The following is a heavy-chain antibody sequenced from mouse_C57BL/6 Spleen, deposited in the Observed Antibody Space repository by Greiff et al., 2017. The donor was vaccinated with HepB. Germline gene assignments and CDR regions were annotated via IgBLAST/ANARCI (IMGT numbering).Heavy chain of an antibody. CDR3: TRSFYGYDEGPFAY. V-gene: IGHV1-15*01. CDR1: GYTFTDYE. D-gene: IGHD2-2*01. Sequence: VQLQQSGAELVRPGASVTLSCKASGYTFTDYEMHWVKQTPVHGLEWIGAIDPETGGTAYNQKFKGKAILTADKSSSTAYMELRSLTSEDSAVYYCTRSFYGYDEGPFAYWGQGTLVTVSA. CDR2: IDPETGGT. J-gene: IGHJ3*01.